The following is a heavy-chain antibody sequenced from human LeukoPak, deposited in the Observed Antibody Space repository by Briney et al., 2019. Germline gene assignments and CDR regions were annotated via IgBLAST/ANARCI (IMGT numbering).Heavy chain of an antibody. J-gene: IGHJ5*02. Sequence: SETLSLTCAVSGGSISSYYWSWIRQPPGKGLEWIGYIYYSGSTNYNPSLKSRVTISVDTSKNQFSLKLSSVTAADTAVYYCARENEGDSSGCWWFDPWGQGTLVTVSS. D-gene: IGHD3-22*01. CDR2: IYYSGST. V-gene: IGHV4-59*01. CDR3: ARENEGDSSGCWWFDP. CDR1: GGSISSYY.